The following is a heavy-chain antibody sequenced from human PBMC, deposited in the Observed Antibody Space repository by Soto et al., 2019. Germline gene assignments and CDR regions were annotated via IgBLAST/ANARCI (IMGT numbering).Heavy chain of an antibody. Sequence: PGESLKISCKGSGYKFTNYWLGWVRQMPGKGPEWMGIIYPGDSDTRYSPSFQGQVTISADKSISTAYLQWSSLKASDTAMYYCARHSGANISGFPFSLDVSGQGTTVT. J-gene: IGHJ6*02. V-gene: IGHV5-51*01. CDR1: GYKFTNYW. D-gene: IGHD6-19*01. CDR3: ARHSGANISGFPFSLDV. CDR2: IYPGDSDT.